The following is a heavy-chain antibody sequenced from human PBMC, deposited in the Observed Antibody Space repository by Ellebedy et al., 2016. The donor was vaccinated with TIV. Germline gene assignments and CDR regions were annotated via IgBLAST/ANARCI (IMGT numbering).Heavy chain of an antibody. J-gene: IGHJ4*02. CDR3: AREKWYNDY. Sequence: GESLKISCAASGFTFTTFWMSWVRQAPGKGLEWVGNINQDGSEKCYGDSVKGRFTISRDNAKNSVYLQMKSLRAEDTAVYYCAREKWYNDYWGQGTLVTVSS. CDR1: GFTFTTFW. CDR2: INQDGSEK. D-gene: IGHD1-1*01. V-gene: IGHV3-7*04.